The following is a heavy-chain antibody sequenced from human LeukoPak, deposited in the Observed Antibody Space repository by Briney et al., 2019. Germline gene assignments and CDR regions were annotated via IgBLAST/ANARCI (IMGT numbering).Heavy chain of an antibody. CDR1: GFRFNSYW. V-gene: IGHV3-74*03. J-gene: IGHJ4*02. Sequence: PGGSLRLSCAASGFRFNSYWMHWVRQAPGKGLVWVSRINTDGSSITYVDSVKGRFTISRDNAQNTLYLQMNNLRADDTAVYYCGRSGYMYDSGDWGQGTLATVSS. CDR3: GRSGYMYDSGD. CDR2: INTDGSSI. D-gene: IGHD3-22*01.